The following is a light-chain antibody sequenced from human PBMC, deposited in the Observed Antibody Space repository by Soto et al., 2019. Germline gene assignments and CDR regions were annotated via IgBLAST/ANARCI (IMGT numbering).Light chain of an antibody. Sequence: DIQMTQSPSTLSASVGDRVTITCRASQSISSWLAWYQQKPGKAPKLLIYDASSLESGVPSRFSGSGSGTGFHPPIRNPQPDDFATYYCQQYNSYSPLTFGGGTKVEIK. J-gene: IGKJ4*01. CDR2: DAS. CDR3: QQYNSYSPLT. V-gene: IGKV1-5*01. CDR1: QSISSW.